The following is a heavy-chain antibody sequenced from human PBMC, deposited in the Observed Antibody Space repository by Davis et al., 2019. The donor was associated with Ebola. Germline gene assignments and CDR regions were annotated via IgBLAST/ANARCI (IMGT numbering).Heavy chain of an antibody. CDR3: TTFPITMIVVVLDY. V-gene: IGHV3-74*01. CDR1: GFTFSSYW. D-gene: IGHD3-22*01. Sequence: HTGGSLRLSCAASGFTFSSYWMHWVRQAPGKGLVWVSRINSDGSSTSYADSVKGRFTISRDNAKNTLYLQMNSLRAEDTAVYYCTTFPITMIVVVLDYWGQGTLVTVSS. CDR2: INSDGSST. J-gene: IGHJ4*02.